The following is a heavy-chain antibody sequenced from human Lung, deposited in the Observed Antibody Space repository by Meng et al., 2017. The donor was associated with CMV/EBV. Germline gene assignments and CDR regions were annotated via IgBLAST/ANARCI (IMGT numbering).Heavy chain of an antibody. CDR2: IRSKANGGTT. Sequence: GSXRLSCPASGFTFGDYTMSWVRQAPGKGLEWVGFIRSKANGGTTEYAASVEGRFTISRDDSKSIAYLQMNSLKTEDTAVYYCTRALDYYDSRAFYYYYGMDVXGQGXTVTVSS. CDR3: TRALDYYDSRAFYYYYGMDV. CDR1: GFTFGDYT. J-gene: IGHJ6*02. D-gene: IGHD3-22*01. V-gene: IGHV3-49*04.